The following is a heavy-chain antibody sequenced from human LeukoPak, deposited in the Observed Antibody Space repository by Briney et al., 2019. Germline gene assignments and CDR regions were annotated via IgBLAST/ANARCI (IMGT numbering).Heavy chain of an antibody. Sequence: GASVKVSCKASGYTFTSYDINWVRQATGQGLEWMGWMNPDSGNTGYAQKFQGRVTITRNTSISTAYMELSSLRSEDTAVYYCARSSIAARDPHYYYYYYMDVWGKGTTVTVSS. V-gene: IGHV1-8*03. J-gene: IGHJ6*03. CDR3: ARSSIAARDPHYYYYYYMDV. D-gene: IGHD6-6*01. CDR1: GYTFTSYD. CDR2: MNPDSGNT.